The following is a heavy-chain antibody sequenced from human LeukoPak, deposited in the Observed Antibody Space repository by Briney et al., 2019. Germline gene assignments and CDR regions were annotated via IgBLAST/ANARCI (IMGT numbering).Heavy chain of an antibody. CDR1: GFTVSSNY. Sequence: GGSLRLSCAASGFTVSSNYMSWVRQAPGKGLEWVSVIYSGGSTYYADSVKGRFTISRDNSKNTLYLQMNSLRAEDTAVYYCARDRDSSGYFDPWGQGTLVTVSS. J-gene: IGHJ5*02. D-gene: IGHD3-22*01. CDR2: IYSGGST. CDR3: ARDRDSSGYFDP. V-gene: IGHV3-53*01.